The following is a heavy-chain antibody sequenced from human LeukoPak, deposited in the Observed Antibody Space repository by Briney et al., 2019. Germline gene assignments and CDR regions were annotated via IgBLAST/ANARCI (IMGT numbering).Heavy chain of an antibody. CDR1: GYTFTSYD. CDR3: ARGARGGGSYLFDY. D-gene: IGHD1-26*01. CDR2: MNPNSGNT. J-gene: IGHJ4*02. Sequence: GASVKVSCKASGYTFTSYDINWVRQATGQGLEWMGWMNPNSGNTGYAQKFQGRVTITRNTSISTAYMELSSLRSEDTAVYYCARGARGGGSYLFDYWGQGTLVTVSS. V-gene: IGHV1-8*01.